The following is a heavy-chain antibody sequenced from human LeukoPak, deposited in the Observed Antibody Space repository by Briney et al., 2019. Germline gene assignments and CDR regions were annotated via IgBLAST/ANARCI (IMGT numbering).Heavy chain of an antibody. V-gene: IGHV3-74*01. D-gene: IGHD2-15*01. CDR3: TRRVSATRWFDP. Sequence: GGSLRLSCAASGFTLSSHWMHWVRQAPGKGLVWVSRINNDGSTTNYADSVKGRFTISRDKAENTLYLQMNSLRVEDTAVYYCTRRVSATRWFDPWGQGTLVTVSS. J-gene: IGHJ5*02. CDR2: INNDGSTT. CDR1: GFTLSSHW.